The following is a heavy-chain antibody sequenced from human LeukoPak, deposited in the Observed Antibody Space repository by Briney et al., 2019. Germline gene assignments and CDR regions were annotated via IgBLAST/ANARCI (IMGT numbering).Heavy chain of an antibody. J-gene: IGHJ5*01. CDR3: ARGWTATRPFGNWFDS. Sequence: SETLSLTCPVSTGSTRSGDYFWSWIRQPPGKGLEWIGCIYHGGYTYYNPSLKSRVTISLDRSKNQFSLNLNSVTTADTAVYYCARGWTATRPFGNWFDSWGQGTLVTVSS. CDR2: IYHGGYT. D-gene: IGHD3-10*01. V-gene: IGHV4-30-2*01. CDR1: TGSTRSGDYF.